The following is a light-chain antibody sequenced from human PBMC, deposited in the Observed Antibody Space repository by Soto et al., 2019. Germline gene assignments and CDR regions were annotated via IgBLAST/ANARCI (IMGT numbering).Light chain of an antibody. CDR3: QQYNSYPWT. V-gene: IGKV1-5*03. Sequence: DIQMTQSPSTLSASVGDRVTITCRASQSISSWLAWYQQKPGKAPKLLIYKASSLESGVPSRFSGSASGTAFTITISSLQPDDFATYYCQQYNSYPWTFGQGTKVELK. J-gene: IGKJ1*01. CDR1: QSISSW. CDR2: KAS.